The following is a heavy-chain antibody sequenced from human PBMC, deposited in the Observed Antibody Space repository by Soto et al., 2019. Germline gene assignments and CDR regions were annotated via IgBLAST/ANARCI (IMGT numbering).Heavy chain of an antibody. CDR2: INPRVGST. CDR1: GYTFTHYY. J-gene: IGHJ4*02. D-gene: IGHD2-8*01. V-gene: IGHV1-46*01. CDR3: ARPPFPGCINGVCYPCDH. Sequence: QVQLVQSGAEVKKPGASVKVSCKASGYTFTHYYIHRVRQAPGQGLEWMGMINPRVGSTDYAQKFQGRVTMTTDTSTTTVYMELSSLRSDDTAVYYCARPPFPGCINGVCYPCDHWGQGTLVTVSS.